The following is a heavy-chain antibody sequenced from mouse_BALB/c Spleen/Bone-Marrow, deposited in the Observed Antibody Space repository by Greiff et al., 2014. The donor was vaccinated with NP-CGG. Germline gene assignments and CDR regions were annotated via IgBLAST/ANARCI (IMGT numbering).Heavy chain of an antibody. V-gene: IGHV1S81*02. D-gene: IGHD3-2*01. Sequence: VQLVESGTELVKPGASVKLSCKASGYTFTSYWIHWVKQRPGQGLEWIGEIHPSNGRTNYSEKFKTKATLTVDKSSTTAHMQLRSLTSEDPAVYYCARGTARAMMDYWGQGTSVTVSS. CDR1: GYTFTSYW. CDR3: ARGTARAMMDY. J-gene: IGHJ4*01. CDR2: IHPSNGRT.